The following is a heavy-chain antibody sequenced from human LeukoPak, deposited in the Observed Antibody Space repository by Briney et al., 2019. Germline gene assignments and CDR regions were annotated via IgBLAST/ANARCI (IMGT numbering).Heavy chain of an antibody. CDR1: GFTFGDYP. CDR2: INWNGGSI. J-gene: IGHJ6*03. V-gene: IGHV3-9*01. CDR3: AKDGRFSGSPYFYYMDV. Sequence: GRSLRLSCVASGFTFGDYPMHWVRQVPGKGLEWVSGINWNGGSIGYADSVKGRFTISRDNAKNSLYLQMNSPRAEDTALYYCAKDGRFSGSPYFYYMDVWGKGTTITVS. D-gene: IGHD1-26*01.